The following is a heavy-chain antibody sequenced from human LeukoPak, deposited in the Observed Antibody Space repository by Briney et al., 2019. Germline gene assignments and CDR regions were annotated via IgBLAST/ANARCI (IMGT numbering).Heavy chain of an antibody. V-gene: IGHV4-39*07. CDR3: AREEATPGTSPEYFQH. CDR1: GGSISGSSSY. CDR2: IYFTGTV. D-gene: IGHD1-26*01. Sequence: PSETLSLTCAVSGGSISGSSSYWGWIRQPPGKGLEWLGSIYFTGTVHYNPSLRSRLTISVDTSKNQFSLNLSSVTAADTAVYYCAREEATPGTSPEYFQHWGQGTLVSVSS. J-gene: IGHJ1*01.